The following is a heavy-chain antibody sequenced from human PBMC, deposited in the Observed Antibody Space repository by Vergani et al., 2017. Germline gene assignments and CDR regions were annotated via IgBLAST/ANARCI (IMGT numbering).Heavy chain of an antibody. CDR1: GGSFSGYY. CDR3: ASLYDSSGYYQDDAFDI. V-gene: IGHV4-34*01. Sequence: QVQLQQWGAGLLKPSETLSLTCAVYGGSFSGYYWSWIRQPPGKGLEWIGEINHSGSTNYNPSLKSRVTISVDTSKNQFSLKLSSVTAADTAVYYCASLYDSSGYYQDDAFDIWGQGTMVTVSS. D-gene: IGHD3-22*01. CDR2: INHSGST. J-gene: IGHJ3*02.